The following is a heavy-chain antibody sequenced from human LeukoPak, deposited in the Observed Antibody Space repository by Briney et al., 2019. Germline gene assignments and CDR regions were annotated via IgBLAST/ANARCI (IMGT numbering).Heavy chain of an antibody. J-gene: IGHJ6*03. V-gene: IGHV4-59*01. CDR1: GGSISSYY. CDR2: IYYSGST. CDR3: ARDRSSWGASYYYYYMDV. Sequence: SETLSLTCTVSGGSISSYYWSWIRQPPGKGLEWIGYIYYSGSTNYNPSLKSRVTISVDTSKNQFSLKLSSVTAADTAVYYCARDRSSWGASYYYYYMDVWGRGTTVTVSS. D-gene: IGHD6-13*01.